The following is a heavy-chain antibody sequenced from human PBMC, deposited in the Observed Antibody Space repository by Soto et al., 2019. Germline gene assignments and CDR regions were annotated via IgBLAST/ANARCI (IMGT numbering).Heavy chain of an antibody. CDR1: GYTFAANY. D-gene: IGHD3-16*01. V-gene: IGHV1-2*02. Sequence: QVQLVQSGAEVKKPGASVRVSCRTSGYTFAANYIHWVRQAPGKGLEWMGWINPKSDETKFAQKFQGRVALTKDTPSNTVHIDVANLSSDDTAVYYCARWTSRGWDDSWGQGTLITASS. CDR2: INPKSDET. J-gene: IGHJ4*02. CDR3: ARWTSRGWDDS.